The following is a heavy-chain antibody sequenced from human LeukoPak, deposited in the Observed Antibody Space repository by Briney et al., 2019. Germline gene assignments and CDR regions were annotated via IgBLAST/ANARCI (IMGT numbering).Heavy chain of an antibody. CDR1: GGSISSSSYY. Sequence: RSSETLSLTCTVSGGSISSSSYYWSWIRQPPGKGLEWIGEINHSGSTNYNPSLKSRVTISVDTSKNQFSLKLSSVAAADTAVYYCARQGDGYFGYWGQGTLVTVSS. J-gene: IGHJ4*02. D-gene: IGHD5-24*01. CDR3: ARQGDGYFGY. V-gene: IGHV4-39*01. CDR2: INHSGST.